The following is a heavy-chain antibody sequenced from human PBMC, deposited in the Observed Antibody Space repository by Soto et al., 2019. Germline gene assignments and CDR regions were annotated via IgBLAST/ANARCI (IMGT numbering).Heavy chain of an antibody. V-gene: IGHV1-24*01. D-gene: IGHD3-16*02. Sequence: GASVKVSCKASGYTFASYGISWVRQAPGQGLEWMGVFDAEDGAASYAQNFQGRVTMTVDTSTDTAYMEVTSLRSEDTAVYYCATDLFPDYGDAWVTFRPADYWGQGTQVTVSS. CDR1: GYTFASYG. CDR3: ATDLFPDYGDAWVTFRPADY. CDR2: FDAEDGAA. J-gene: IGHJ4*02.